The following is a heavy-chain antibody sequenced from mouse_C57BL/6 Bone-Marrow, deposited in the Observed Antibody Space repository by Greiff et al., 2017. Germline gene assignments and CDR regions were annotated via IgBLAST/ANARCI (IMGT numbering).Heavy chain of an antibody. CDR1: GFNIKDYY. V-gene: IGHV14-2*01. CDR2: IDPEDGET. J-gene: IGHJ4*01. D-gene: IGHD2-2*01. Sequence: EVQLQQSGAELVKPGASVQLSCTASGFNIKDYYMHWVKQRTEQGLEWIGRIDPEDGETKYDPKFQGKATITADTSSNTAYLQLSSLTSEDTAVYYCAIYYGYGGYAMDYWGQGTSVTVSS. CDR3: AIYYGYGGYAMDY.